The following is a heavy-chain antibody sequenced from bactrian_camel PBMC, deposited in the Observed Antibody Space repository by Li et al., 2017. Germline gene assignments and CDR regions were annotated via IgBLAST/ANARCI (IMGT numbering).Heavy chain of an antibody. CDR1: GLTYDSYC. V-gene: IGHV3S1*01. J-gene: IGHJ4*01. CDR3: AASQAYCGCNVAAYNY. Sequence: HVQLVESGGGSVQAGGSLRLSCVASGLTYDSYCVAWFRQGPGKEREGVAAIYTVGGGSTYYADSVKGRFTISQANAKNTVYLQMNSLKPEDTAMYYCAASQAYCGCNVAAYNYWGQGTQVTVS. CDR2: IYTVGGGST. D-gene: IGHD2*01.